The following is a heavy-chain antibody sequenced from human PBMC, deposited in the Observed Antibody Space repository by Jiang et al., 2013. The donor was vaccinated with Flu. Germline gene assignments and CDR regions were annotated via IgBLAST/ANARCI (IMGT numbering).Heavy chain of an antibody. CDR3: AREGESSNHAEY. J-gene: IGHJ4*02. CDR2: ISGAYGEI. Sequence: GAEVKKPGASVKVSCKTSGYNIDDFGINWVRQAPGQGLEWMGWMRMGWISGAYGEIRYAQKFQGRVNMTRDTSTNTAYLEMWSLRSDDTAVYYCAREGESSNHAEYWGQGTLVTVTS. D-gene: IGHD4-11*01. CDR1: GYNIDDFG. V-gene: IGHV1-18*01.